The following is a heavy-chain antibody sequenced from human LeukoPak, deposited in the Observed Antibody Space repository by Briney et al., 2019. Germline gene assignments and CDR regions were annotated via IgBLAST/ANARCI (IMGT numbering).Heavy chain of an antibody. Sequence: PSETLSLTCAVYGGSFSGYYWSWIRQPPGKGLEWIGEINHSGSTNYNPSLKSRVTISVDTSKNQFSLKLSSVTAVDTAVYYCAREPDSSGYYYNWFDPWGQGTLVTVSS. CDR2: INHSGST. CDR1: GGSFSGYY. J-gene: IGHJ5*02. V-gene: IGHV4-34*01. D-gene: IGHD3-22*01. CDR3: AREPDSSGYYYNWFDP.